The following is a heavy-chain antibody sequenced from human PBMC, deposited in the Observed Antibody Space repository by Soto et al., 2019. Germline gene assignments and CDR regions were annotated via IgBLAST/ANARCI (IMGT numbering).Heavy chain of an antibody. D-gene: IGHD4-17*01. CDR2: ISSSGSTI. V-gene: IGHV3-11*01. CDR1: GFTFSDYY. J-gene: IGHJ2*01. CDR3: ARDDGDYEFWYFDL. Sequence: GGSLRLSCAASGFTFSDYYMSWIRQAPGKGLEWVSYISSSGSTIYYADSVKGRFTISRDNAKNSLYLQMNSLRAEDTAVYYCARDDGDYEFWYFDLWGRGTRVTVSS.